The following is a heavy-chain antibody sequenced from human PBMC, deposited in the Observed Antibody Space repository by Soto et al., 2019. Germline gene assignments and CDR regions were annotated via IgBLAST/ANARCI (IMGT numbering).Heavy chain of an antibody. D-gene: IGHD3-3*01. CDR2: ISSSSSTI. CDR3: ARIPAGYYDCWSAHYYYYGMDV. CDR1: GFTFRRYS. J-gene: IGHJ6*02. Sequence: GALILSCAASGFTFRRYSMNWVRQAPGKGLEWVSYISSSSSTIYYADSVKGRFTISRDNAKNSLYLQMNSLRDEDTAVYYCARIPAGYYDCWSAHYYYYGMDVWGQGTTVTVSS. V-gene: IGHV3-48*02.